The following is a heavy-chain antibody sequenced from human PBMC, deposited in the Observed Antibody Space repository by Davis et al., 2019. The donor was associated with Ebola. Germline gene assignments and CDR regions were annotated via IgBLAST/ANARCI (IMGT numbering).Heavy chain of an antibody. CDR1: GFTFSSYW. D-gene: IGHD2-2*01. CDR3: ARGECSSTSCYYYYGMDV. Sequence: GESLKISCAASGFTFSSYWMHWVRQAPGKGLVWVSRINSDGSSTSYADSVKGRFTISRDNAKNTLYLQMNSLRAEDTAVYYCARGECSSTSCYYYYGMDVWGKGTTVTGSS. CDR2: INSDGSST. J-gene: IGHJ6*04. V-gene: IGHV3-74*01.